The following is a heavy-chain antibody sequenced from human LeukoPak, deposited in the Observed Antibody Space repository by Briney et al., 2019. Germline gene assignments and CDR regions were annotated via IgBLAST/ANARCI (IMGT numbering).Heavy chain of an antibody. CDR2: ISGSGGST. D-gene: IGHD2/OR15-2a*01. Sequence: GGSPRLSCAASGFTFSSDAMSWVRQAPGKGLEWVSAISGSGGSTYYADSVKGRFTISRDNSKNTLYLQMNSLRAEDTAVYYCAKEFSTPLGSDYYYYYMDVWGKGTTVTVS. CDR1: GFTFSSDA. V-gene: IGHV3-23*01. J-gene: IGHJ6*03. CDR3: AKEFSTPLGSDYYYYYMDV.